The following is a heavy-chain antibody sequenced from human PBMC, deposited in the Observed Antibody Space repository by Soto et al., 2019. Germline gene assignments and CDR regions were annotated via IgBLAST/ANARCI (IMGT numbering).Heavy chain of an antibody. D-gene: IGHD3-22*01. CDR2: FSSSSGTI. J-gene: IGHJ5*02. V-gene: IGHV3-48*01. CDR1: GFTFSSYN. CDR3: AREGDSSGWYNGFDP. Sequence: EVQLVESGGGLVQPGGSLRLSCAASGFTFSSYNMNWVRQAPGKGLEWVSYFSSSSGTIYYADSVKGRFTISRDNAKNSLYLQMNSLRAEDMAVYYCAREGDSSGWYNGFDPWGQGTLVTVSS.